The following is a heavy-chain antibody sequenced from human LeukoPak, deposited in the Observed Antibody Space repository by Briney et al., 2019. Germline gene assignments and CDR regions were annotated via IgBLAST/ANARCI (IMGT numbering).Heavy chain of an antibody. V-gene: IGHV4-59*12. CDR3: ARDTYGILTGTIYFDY. D-gene: IGHD3-9*01. J-gene: IGHJ4*02. CDR2: IYYSGST. Sequence: SETLSLTCTVSGGSISSYYWSWIRQPPGKGLEWIGYIYYSGSTYYNPSLKSRVTMSVDTSKNQFSLKLSSVTAVDTAVYYCARDTYGILTGTIYFDYWGQGTLVTVSS. CDR1: GGSISSYY.